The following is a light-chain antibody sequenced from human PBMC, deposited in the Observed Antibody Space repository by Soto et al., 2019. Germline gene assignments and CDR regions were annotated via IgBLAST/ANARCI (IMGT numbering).Light chain of an antibody. CDR1: QSISNNH. J-gene: IGKJ4*01. V-gene: IGKV3-20*01. CDR3: QQFSSYPLT. Sequence: EIVLTQSPGTLSLSPGERATLSCRASQSISNNHLAWYQQKPGQAPRLLIHGTSNRATGIPDRFSGSGSGTDFTLTFSRLEPEDFAVYYCQQFSSYPLTFGGGTKVDIK. CDR2: GTS.